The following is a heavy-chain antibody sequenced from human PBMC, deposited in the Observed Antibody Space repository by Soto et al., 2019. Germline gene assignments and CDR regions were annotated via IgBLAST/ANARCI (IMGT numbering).Heavy chain of an antibody. V-gene: IGHV4-39*01. CDR3: ASRSSGGSGHYYFYGMDV. J-gene: IGHJ6*02. D-gene: IGHD6-6*01. CDR2: NYYSGST. CDR1: GGSISSSSYY. Sequence: PSETLSLTCTVSGGSISSSSYYWGWIRQPPGKGLEWIGRNYYSGSTYYNPSLKSRVTISVDTSKNQFSLKLSSVTAADTAVYYCASRSSGGSGHYYFYGMDVWGQGTTVTVSS.